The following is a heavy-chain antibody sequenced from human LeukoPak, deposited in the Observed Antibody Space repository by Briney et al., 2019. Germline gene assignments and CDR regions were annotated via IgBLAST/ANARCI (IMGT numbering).Heavy chain of an antibody. CDR3: ARDGTPGTTFRFDP. D-gene: IGHD1-1*01. J-gene: IGHJ5*02. Sequence: SVKVSCKASGGTFSSYAISWVRQAPGQGLEWMGGIIPIFGTANYAQKFQGRVTITADESTSTAYMELSSLRSEDTAVYYCARDGTPGTTFRFDPWGQGTLVIVSS. V-gene: IGHV1-69*01. CDR2: IIPIFGTA. CDR1: GGTFSSYA.